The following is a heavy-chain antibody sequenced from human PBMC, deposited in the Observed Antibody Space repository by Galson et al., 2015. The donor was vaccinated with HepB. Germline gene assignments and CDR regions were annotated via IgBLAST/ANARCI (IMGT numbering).Heavy chain of an antibody. Sequence: SLRLSCAASGFTFSSYGMHWVRQAPGKGLEWVAVISYDGSNKYYADSVKGRFTISRDNSKNTLYLQMNSLRAEDTAVYYCAPFGVVINGINPWGQGTLVTVSS. CDR1: GFTFSSYG. V-gene: IGHV3-30*03. D-gene: IGHD3-3*01. CDR3: APFGVVINGINP. J-gene: IGHJ5*02. CDR2: ISYDGSNK.